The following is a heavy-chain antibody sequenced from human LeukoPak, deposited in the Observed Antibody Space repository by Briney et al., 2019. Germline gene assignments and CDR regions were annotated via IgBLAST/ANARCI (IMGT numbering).Heavy chain of an antibody. CDR1: GGTFSSYA. V-gene: IGHV1-69*13. CDR3: AKAATERPEDLHWYFDL. CDR2: IIPIFGTA. J-gene: IGHJ2*01. D-gene: IGHD2-15*01. Sequence: SVKVSCKASGGTFSSYAISWVRQAPGQGLEWMGGIIPIFGTANYAQKFQGRVTITADESTSTAYMELSSLRSEDTAVYYCAKAATERPEDLHWYFDLWGRGTLVTVSS.